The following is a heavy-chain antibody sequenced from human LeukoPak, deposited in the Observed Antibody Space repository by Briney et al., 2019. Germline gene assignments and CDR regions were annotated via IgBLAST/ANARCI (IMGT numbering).Heavy chain of an antibody. CDR2: VSGDGQRT. J-gene: IGHJ4*02. D-gene: IGHD1-14*01. CDR1: GFTFSSYA. V-gene: IGHV3-23*01. CDR3: AKEQDNLLLLSHFDA. Sequence: GGSLRLSCAASGFTFSSYAMSWVRQAPGKGLEWVSAVSGDGQRTFYADSVKGRFTIFRDNSMNTLSLQMNSLRADDTALYYCAKEQDNLLLLSHFDAWGQGILVTVSA.